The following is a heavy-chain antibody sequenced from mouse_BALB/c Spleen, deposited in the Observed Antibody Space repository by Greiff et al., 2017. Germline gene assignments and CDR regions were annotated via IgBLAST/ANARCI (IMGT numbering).Heavy chain of an antibody. V-gene: IGHV1-67*01. J-gene: IGHJ4*01. CDR3: ARGATPAMDY. CDR1: SYTFTDYA. D-gene: IGHD3-1*01. Sequence: QVQLKESGPELVRPGVSVKISCKGSSYTFTDYAMHWVKQSHAKSLEWIGVISTYYGNTNYNQKFKGKATMTVDKSSSTAYMELARLTSEDSAVYYCARGATPAMDYWGQGTSVTVSS. CDR2: ISTYYGNT.